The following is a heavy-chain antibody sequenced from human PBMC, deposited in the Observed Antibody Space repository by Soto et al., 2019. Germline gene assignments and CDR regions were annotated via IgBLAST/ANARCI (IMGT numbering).Heavy chain of an antibody. V-gene: IGHV3-15*01. D-gene: IGHD1-7*01. CDR2: IKSKTDGGTT. Sequence: EVQLVESGGGLVKPGGSLRLSCAASGFTFSNAWMSWVRQAPGKGLEWVGRIKSKTDGGTTDYAAPVKGRFTISRDDSKNTLYLQMNSLKTEDTAVYYCTTDVEEGTGTTNAWGQGTLVTVSS. J-gene: IGHJ4*02. CDR3: TTDVEEGTGTTNA. CDR1: GFTFSNAW.